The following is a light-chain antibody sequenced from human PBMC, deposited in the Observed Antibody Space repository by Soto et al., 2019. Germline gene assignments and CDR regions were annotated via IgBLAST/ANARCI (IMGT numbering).Light chain of an antibody. CDR1: QGISSY. Sequence: DIQMTQSPSSLSASVGDRFTITFRSSQGISSYLAWYQQKPGKAPKLLIYAASTLQSGVPSRFSGSGSGTEFTLTISSLQSEDFAVYYCQQYNNWPPWTFGQGTRWIS. CDR2: AAS. J-gene: IGKJ1*01. CDR3: QQYNNWPPWT. V-gene: IGKV1-9*01.